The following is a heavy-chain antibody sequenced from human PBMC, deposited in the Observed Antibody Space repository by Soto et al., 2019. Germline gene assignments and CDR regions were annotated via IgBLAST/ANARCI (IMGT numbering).Heavy chain of an antibody. J-gene: IGHJ6*02. V-gene: IGHV4-31*03. CDR1: GGSISSGGYY. CDR3: ARAESSSWPAGGYYGMDV. D-gene: IGHD6-13*01. Sequence: SETLSLTCTVSGGSISSGGYYWSWIHQHPGKGLEWIGYIYYSGSTYYNPSLKSRVTISVDTSKNQFSLKLSSVTAADTAVYYCARAESSSWPAGGYYGMDVWGQGTTVTVSS. CDR2: IYYSGST.